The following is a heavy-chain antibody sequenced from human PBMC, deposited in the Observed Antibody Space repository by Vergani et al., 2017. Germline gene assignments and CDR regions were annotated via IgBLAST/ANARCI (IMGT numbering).Heavy chain of an antibody. D-gene: IGHD1-14*01. CDR3: ARVKKSSTNRPTRYYYYMDV. V-gene: IGHV4-34*01. Sequence: QVQLQQWGAGLLKPSETLSLTCAVYGGSFSGYYWSWIRQPPGKGLEWIGEINHSGSTNYNPSLKSLVTISVDTSKNQFSLKLRSVTAADTAVYYCARVKKSSTNRPTRYYYYMDVWGKGTTVTVSS. CDR2: INHSGST. CDR1: GGSFSGYY. J-gene: IGHJ6*03.